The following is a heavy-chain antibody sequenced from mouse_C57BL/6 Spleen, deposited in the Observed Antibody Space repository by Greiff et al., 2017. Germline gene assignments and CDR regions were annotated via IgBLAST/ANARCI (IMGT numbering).Heavy chain of an antibody. CDR1: GYTFTDYN. J-gene: IGHJ3*01. CDR2: INPNNGGT. CDR3: ARWGYYGSSYGFAY. Sequence: EVQLQQSGPELVKPGASVKIPCKASGYTFTDYNMDWVKQSHGKSLEWIGDINPNNGGTIYNQKFKGQATLTVDKSYSTAYMELRSLTSEDTAVYYCARWGYYGSSYGFAYWGQGTLVTVSA. D-gene: IGHD1-1*01. V-gene: IGHV1-18*01.